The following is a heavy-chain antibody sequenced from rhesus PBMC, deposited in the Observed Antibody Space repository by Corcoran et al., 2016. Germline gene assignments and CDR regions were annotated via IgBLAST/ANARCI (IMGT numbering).Heavy chain of an antibody. CDR2: ISGNSEPT. V-gene: IGHV4-147*01. CDR3: ARDAISLDV. J-gene: IGHJ5-2*02. CDR1: GVSLYGNY. Sequence: QVQLQESGPGLVKPSETLPLTCAVSGVSLYGNYWTWIRQSPVKGLEWIGYISGNSEPTSYNPSLRGRITISKDTSQNQFSLMLTSVTAADTAVYYWARDAISLDVWGRGVLVTVSS.